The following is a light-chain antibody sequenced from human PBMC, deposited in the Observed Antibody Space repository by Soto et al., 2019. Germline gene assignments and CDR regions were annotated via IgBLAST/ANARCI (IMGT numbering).Light chain of an antibody. V-gene: IGLV4-69*01. Sequence: QPVLTQSPSASASLGASVKLTCTLSSGHSSYAIAWHQQQPEKGPRYLMNLNSDGSHSKGDGIPDRFSGSSSGAERYFTISSLQSEDEADYYCQTWGTGIVVFGGGTKVTVL. CDR3: QTWGTGIVV. CDR1: SGHSSYA. J-gene: IGLJ2*01. CDR2: LNSDGSH.